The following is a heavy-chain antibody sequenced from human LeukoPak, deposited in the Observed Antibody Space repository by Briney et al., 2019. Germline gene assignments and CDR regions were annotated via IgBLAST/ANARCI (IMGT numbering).Heavy chain of an antibody. CDR2: IFYSGDT. CDR3: ARWDSAYYAFDM. CDR1: GGSISSQY. D-gene: IGHD3-22*01. Sequence: SETLSLTCTVSGGSISSQYWNWIRQPPGKGLEWIGFIFYSGDTNYNPSLKRRVTFSVDTSKNQFSLRLSSVTAAGTAVYYCARWDSAYYAFDMWGQGTMVTVSS. J-gene: IGHJ3*02. V-gene: IGHV4-59*11.